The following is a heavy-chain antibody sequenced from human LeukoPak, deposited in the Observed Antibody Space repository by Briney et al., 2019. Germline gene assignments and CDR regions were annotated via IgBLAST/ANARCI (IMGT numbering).Heavy chain of an antibody. CDR3: ARDFLLQSEGLFDY. D-gene: IGHD4-11*01. CDR1: GGSISSYY. Sequence: SETLSLTCTVSGGSISSYYWSWIRQPAGKGLEWIGRFYISGSTNYNPPRKSRVTISVDTSKIQFSLRLNSVTAADTAVYYCARDFLLQSEGLFDYWGQGTLVTVSS. V-gene: IGHV4-4*07. J-gene: IGHJ4*02. CDR2: FYISGST.